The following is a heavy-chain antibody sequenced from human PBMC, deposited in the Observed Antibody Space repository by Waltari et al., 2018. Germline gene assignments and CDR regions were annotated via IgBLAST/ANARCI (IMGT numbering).Heavy chain of an antibody. CDR2: FVPEEGEA. D-gene: IGHD3-3*01. CDR3: ASGLIIPGRFRLGY. V-gene: IGHV1-24*01. J-gene: IGHJ4*02. CDR1: GYTLTELS. Sequence: QVQPEQSGAEVKKPGASVKVSCKVVGYTLTELSMHWVRQAPGKGLEWVGGFVPEEGEAVLAQKFQGRLTLTEDTPANTAYMELTSLTSEDTAVYYCASGLIIPGRFRLGYWGQGTLVTVSA.